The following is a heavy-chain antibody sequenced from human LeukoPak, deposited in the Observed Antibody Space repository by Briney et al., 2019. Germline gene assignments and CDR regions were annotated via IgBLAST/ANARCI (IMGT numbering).Heavy chain of an antibody. CDR2: IYSGGST. V-gene: IGHV3-53*01. J-gene: IGHJ3*02. D-gene: IGHD4-17*01. CDR3: ARVLIDYGDYENSFDI. CDR1: GFTVSSNY. Sequence: GGSLRLSCAASGFTVSSNYMSWVRQAPGKGLEWVSVIYSGGSTYYADSVKGRFTISRDNSKNTLYLQMNSLRAEDTAVYYCARVLIDYGDYENSFDIWGQGTMDTVSS.